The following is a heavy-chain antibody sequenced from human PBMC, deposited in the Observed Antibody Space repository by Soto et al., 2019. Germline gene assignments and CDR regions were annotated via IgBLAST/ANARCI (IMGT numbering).Heavy chain of an antibody. CDR2: IYYSGST. CDR1: GGSISSGGYY. CDR3: ARLVDTTMVQPFDY. D-gene: IGHD5-18*01. Sequence: TLSLTCTVSGGSISSGGYYWSWIRQHPGKGLEWIGHIYYSGSTYYNPSLKSRVTISVDTSKNQFSLKLRSVTGADTAVYYCARLVDTTMVQPFDYWGQGTLVTVSS. V-gene: IGHV4-31*03. J-gene: IGHJ4*02.